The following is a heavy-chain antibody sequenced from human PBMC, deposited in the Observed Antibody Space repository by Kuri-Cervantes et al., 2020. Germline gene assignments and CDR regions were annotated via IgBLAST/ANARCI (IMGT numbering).Heavy chain of an antibody. CDR2: TYHTGST. CDR1: GYPISNGYY. Sequence: SQTLSLTCGVSGYPISNGYYWGWIRQPPGKGLEWIAITYHTGSTYYNPSLKSRVTISVDTSRNQFSLKLSSVTAADTAVYYCARGLCSSTNCYMDVWGKGTTVTVSS. J-gene: IGHJ6*03. CDR3: ARGLCSSTNCYMDV. V-gene: IGHV4-38-2*01. D-gene: IGHD2-2*01.